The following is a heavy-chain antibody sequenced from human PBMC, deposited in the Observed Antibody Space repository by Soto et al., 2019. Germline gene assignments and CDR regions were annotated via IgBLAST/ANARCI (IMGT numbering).Heavy chain of an antibody. Sequence: EVQLLESGGGLVQPGGSLRLSCAASGFTFSSFAMNWVRQAPGKGLEWVSAISGSGDSTYYADSVKGRFTISRDNSKNTLYLQMNSLRAEDTAVYYCARDRVYSGYGYGDNLFDPWGQGTLVTVSS. CDR1: GFTFSSFA. J-gene: IGHJ5*02. CDR2: ISGSGDST. CDR3: ARDRVYSGYGYGDNLFDP. V-gene: IGHV3-23*01. D-gene: IGHD5-12*01.